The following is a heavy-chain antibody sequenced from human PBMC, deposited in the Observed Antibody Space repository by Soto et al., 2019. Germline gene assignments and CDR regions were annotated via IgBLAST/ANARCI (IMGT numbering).Heavy chain of an antibody. Sequence: PSETLSLTCTVSGGSLSSYYWSWIRQPPGKGLEWIGYIYYSGSTNYNPSLKSRVTISVDTSKNQFSLKLSSVTAADTAVYYCARGLYNWNYNYYGMDVWGQGTTVTVSS. D-gene: IGHD1-20*01. J-gene: IGHJ6*02. CDR1: GGSLSSYY. V-gene: IGHV4-59*01. CDR3: ARGLYNWNYNYYGMDV. CDR2: IYYSGST.